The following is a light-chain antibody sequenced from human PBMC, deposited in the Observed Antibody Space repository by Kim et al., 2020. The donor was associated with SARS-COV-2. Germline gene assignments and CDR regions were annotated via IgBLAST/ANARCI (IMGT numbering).Light chain of an antibody. CDR2: QDN. Sequence: SYELTQPPSVSVSPGQTACITCSGDKLGDKYTCWYQQKPGQSPVLVIYQDNKRPSGIPERFSGSNSGNTATLTISGTQAMDEADYFCQAWDSSTVVFGGGTKLTVL. J-gene: IGLJ2*01. CDR3: QAWDSSTVV. V-gene: IGLV3-1*01. CDR1: KLGDKY.